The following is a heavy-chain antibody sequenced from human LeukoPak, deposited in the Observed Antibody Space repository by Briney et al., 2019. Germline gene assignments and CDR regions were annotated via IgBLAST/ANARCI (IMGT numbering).Heavy chain of an antibody. D-gene: IGHD2-15*01. CDR3: TTDTRRVVVPK. V-gene: IGHV3-15*01. Sequence: GGSLRLSCAASGFTFSNAWMSWVRQAPGKGLEWVGRIKRKTDGGTTDYAAPVKGRFTISRDDSKTSLYLQMNNLKTEDTAVYYCTTDTRRVVVPKWGQGTLVTVSS. CDR1: GFTFSNAW. J-gene: IGHJ4*02. CDR2: IKRKTDGGTT.